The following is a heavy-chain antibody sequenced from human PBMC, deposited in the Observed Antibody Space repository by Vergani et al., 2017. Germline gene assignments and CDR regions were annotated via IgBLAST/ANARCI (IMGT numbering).Heavy chain of an antibody. CDR2: IYYSGST. V-gene: IGHV4-59*01. J-gene: IGHJ5*02. Sequence: QVQLQESGPGLVKPSETLSLTCTVSGGSISSYYWSWIRQPPGKGLEWIGYIYYSGSTNYNPSLKSRVTISVDTSKNQFSLKLSSVTAADTAVYYCARAPASDCSSTSCYYWFDPWGQGTLVTVSS. D-gene: IGHD2-2*01. CDR1: GGSISSYY. CDR3: ARAPASDCSSTSCYYWFDP.